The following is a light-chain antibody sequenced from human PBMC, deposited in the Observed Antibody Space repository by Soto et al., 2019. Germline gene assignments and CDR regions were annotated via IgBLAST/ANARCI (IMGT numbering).Light chain of an antibody. CDR3: QQYGSSPPMYT. Sequence: EIVLTQSPGTLSLSPGERATLSCRASQSVSSSYLAWYQQKPGQAPRLLIYDASSRATGIPDRFSGSGSGTDITLTISRLEPEDFAVYYCQQYGSSPPMYTFGQGTKLEIK. CDR2: DAS. CDR1: QSVSSSY. J-gene: IGKJ2*01. V-gene: IGKV3-20*01.